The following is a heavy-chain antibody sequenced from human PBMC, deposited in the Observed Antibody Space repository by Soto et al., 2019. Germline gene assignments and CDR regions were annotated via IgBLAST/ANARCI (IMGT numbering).Heavy chain of an antibody. J-gene: IGHJ5*02. V-gene: IGHV3-7*01. CDR1: GFTFSNCW. CDR3: ASGSETLPGPLNWFDP. D-gene: IGHD1-26*01. CDR2: IKQDGSET. Sequence: GGSLRFSCAASGFTFSNCWVSWVRQAPGKGLEWVANIKQDGSETDYVDSVKGRFTISRDNAKNSLYLQMNSLRAEDTAVYYCASGSETLPGPLNWFDPWGQGTLVTVSS.